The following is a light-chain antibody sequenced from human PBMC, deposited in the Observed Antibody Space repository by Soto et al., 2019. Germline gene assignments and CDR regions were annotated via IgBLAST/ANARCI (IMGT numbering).Light chain of an antibody. CDR3: QQYGRWWT. V-gene: IGKV3-20*01. Sequence: EIVLTQSPGTLSLSPGERATLSYRASQSVSSSYLAWYQQKPGQAPRLLIYGASSRATGIPDRFSGSGSGTDFTLTISRLEPEDFAVYYCQQYGRWWTFGQGTKVEIK. CDR2: GAS. J-gene: IGKJ1*01. CDR1: QSVSSSY.